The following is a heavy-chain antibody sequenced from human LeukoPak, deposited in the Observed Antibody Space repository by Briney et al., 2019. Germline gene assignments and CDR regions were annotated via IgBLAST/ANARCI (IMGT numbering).Heavy chain of an antibody. CDR1: GGSISTYY. Sequence: SETLSLTCTVSGGSISTYYWSWIRQPPGKGLEWIGYIHYTGITDYNPSLKSRVTISLDTSKNRFSLKLSSVTAADTAVYYCARGRAAAPGQFYFDFWGQGILVTVSA. D-gene: IGHD6-13*01. CDR3: ARGRAAAPGQFYFDF. J-gene: IGHJ4*02. CDR2: IHYTGIT. V-gene: IGHV4-59*01.